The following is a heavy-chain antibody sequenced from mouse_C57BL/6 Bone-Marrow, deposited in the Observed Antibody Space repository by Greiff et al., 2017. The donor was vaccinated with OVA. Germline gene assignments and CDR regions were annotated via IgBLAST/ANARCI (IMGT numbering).Heavy chain of an antibody. D-gene: IGHD1-1*01. CDR1: GYSIASGYY. Sequence: EVHLVESGPGLVKPSQSLSLTCSVTGYSIASGYYWNWIRQFPGNKLEWMGYISYDGSNNYNPSLTNRISITRDTSKNQFCLKLNSVTTEDTATYYCARERRYYYGSRLHWYFDVWGTGTTVTVSS. CDR2: ISYDGSN. CDR3: ARERRYYYGSRLHWYFDV. V-gene: IGHV3-6*01. J-gene: IGHJ1*03.